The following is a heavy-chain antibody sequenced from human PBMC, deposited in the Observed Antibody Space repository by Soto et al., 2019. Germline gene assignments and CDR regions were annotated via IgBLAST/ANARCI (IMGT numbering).Heavy chain of an antibody. CDR2: INVDGSST. CDR1: GFTFSSDW. J-gene: IGHJ4*02. V-gene: IGHV3-74*01. Sequence: GGSLRLSCAASGFTFSSDWMHWVRQAAGKGLVWVSRINVDGSSTNYADSVKGRFTISRDNAKNTLYLQMNSLRADDTAVYYCARGPRGLYGNDYWGQGALVTVSS. D-gene: IGHD4-4*01. CDR3: ARGPRGLYGNDY.